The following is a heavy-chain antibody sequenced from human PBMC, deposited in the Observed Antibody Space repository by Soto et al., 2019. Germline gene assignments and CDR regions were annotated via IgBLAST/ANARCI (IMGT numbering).Heavy chain of an antibody. CDR2: IDPSDSYT. J-gene: IGHJ6*02. CDR3: ARSYCSSTSCYLAYYYYGMDV. D-gene: IGHD2-2*01. CDR1: GYIVTSDC. Sequence: PGYPLKISFTVSGYIVTSDCISSVRQMPWAGLESMARIDPSDSYTNYSPSFQGHVTISADKSISTAYLQWSSLKASDTAMYYCARSYCSSTSCYLAYYYYGMDVWGQGTTVTVS. V-gene: IGHV5-10-1*01.